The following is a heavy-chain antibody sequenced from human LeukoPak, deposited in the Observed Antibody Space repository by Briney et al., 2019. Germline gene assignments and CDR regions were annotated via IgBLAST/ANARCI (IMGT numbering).Heavy chain of an antibody. CDR2: INPNSGGT. D-gene: IGHD1-14*01. CDR1: GYTFSVFY. Sequence: GASVKVSCKASGYTFSVFYIHWVRQAPAQGLEWMGWINPNSGGTNYAQKFQGRVTMTRDTSISTAYMELSRLRSDDTAVYYCARISRPPGDYWGQGTLVTVSS. CDR3: ARISRPPGDY. J-gene: IGHJ4*02. V-gene: IGHV1-2*02.